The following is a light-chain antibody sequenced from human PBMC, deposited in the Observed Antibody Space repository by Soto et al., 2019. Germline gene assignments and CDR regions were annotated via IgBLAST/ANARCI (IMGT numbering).Light chain of an antibody. J-gene: IGKJ4*01. CDR3: QQAKAFPLT. V-gene: IGKV1-12*01. CDR1: QDIDTY. CDR2: EAS. Sequence: DIQMPQSPSSVSAFVGDRVTITCRASQDIDTYLAWYQQKPGKAPSLLIYEASILQNEVPSRFSGGGSGTEFTLTTSSLHPENFATYFCQQAKAFPLTFGGGTTVE.